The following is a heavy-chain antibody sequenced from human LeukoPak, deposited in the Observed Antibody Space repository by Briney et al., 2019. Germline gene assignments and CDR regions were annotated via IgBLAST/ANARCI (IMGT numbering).Heavy chain of an antibody. D-gene: IGHD5-24*01. V-gene: IGHV4-59*08. CDR3: ASQRDGYNDY. CDR2: IFYSGTP. J-gene: IGHJ4*02. Sequence: SETLSLTCTVCGDSIRSYYWSWIRQPPGKGLEWIGYIFYSGTPNYNPSLKRRVTISLDTSKNQFSLKLSSVTAADTAVYYCASQRDGYNDYWGQGTLVTVSS. CDR1: GDSIRSYY.